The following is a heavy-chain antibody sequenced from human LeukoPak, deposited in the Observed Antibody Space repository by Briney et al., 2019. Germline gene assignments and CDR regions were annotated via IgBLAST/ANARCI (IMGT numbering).Heavy chain of an antibody. CDR2: ISAYNGNT. Sequence: ASVKLSCKASGYTFTSYGISWVRQAPGQGLEWMGWISAYNGNTNYAQKLQGRVTMTTDTATSTAYMELISLRAEDTAVYYCAKVRYGSAISSDYWGQGTPVTVSS. V-gene: IGHV1-18*01. J-gene: IGHJ4*02. D-gene: IGHD3-10*01. CDR1: GYTFTSYG. CDR3: AKVRYGSAISSDY.